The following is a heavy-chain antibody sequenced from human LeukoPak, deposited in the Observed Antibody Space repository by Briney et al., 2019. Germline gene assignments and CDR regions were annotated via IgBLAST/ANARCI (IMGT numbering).Heavy chain of an antibody. V-gene: IGHV3-7*03. J-gene: IGHJ4*02. CDR2: IKQDGSEK. CDR3: ARGPIYVQQTYYDFWSGYPSPYYFDY. Sequence: GGSLRLSCAASGFTFSSYAMHWVRQAPGKGLEWVANIKQDGSEKYYVDSVKGRFTISRDNAKNSLYLQMNSLRAEDTTVYYCARGPIYVQQTYYDFWSGYPSPYYFDYWGQGTLVTVSS. CDR1: GFTFSSYA. D-gene: IGHD3-3*01.